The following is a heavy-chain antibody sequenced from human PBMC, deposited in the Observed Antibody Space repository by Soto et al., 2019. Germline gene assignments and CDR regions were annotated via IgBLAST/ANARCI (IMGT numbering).Heavy chain of an antibody. CDR3: ARGGIAARHFDY. CDR2: INHSGST. D-gene: IGHD6-6*01. CDR1: GGSFSGYY. J-gene: IGHJ4*02. Sequence: PSETLSLTCAVYGGSFSGYYWSWIRQPPGKGLEWIGEINHSGSTNYNPSLKSRVTISVDTSKNQFSLKLTSVTAADTPVYYCARGGIAARHFDYWGQGALVTVSS. V-gene: IGHV4-34*01.